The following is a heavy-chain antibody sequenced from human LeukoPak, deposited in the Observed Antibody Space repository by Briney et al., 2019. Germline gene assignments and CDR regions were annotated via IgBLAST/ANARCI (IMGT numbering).Heavy chain of an antibody. CDR2: ISGSGGST. CDR1: GFTFSSYA. J-gene: IGHJ4*02. D-gene: IGHD3-16*02. Sequence: GGSLRLSCAASGFTFSSYAMSWVRQAPGKGLEWVSAISGSGGSTYYADSVKGRFTISRDNSKNTLYLQMNSLRAEDTAVYYCAKGTRRITFGGVIVYPRPYYFDYWGQGTLVTVSS. CDR3: AKGTRRITFGGVIVYPRPYYFDY. V-gene: IGHV3-23*01.